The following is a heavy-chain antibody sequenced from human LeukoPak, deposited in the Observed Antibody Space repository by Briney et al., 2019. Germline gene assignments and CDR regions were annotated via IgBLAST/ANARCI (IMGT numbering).Heavy chain of an antibody. D-gene: IGHD6-19*01. J-gene: IGHJ4*02. CDR2: IIPIFGTA. Sequence: SVKVSCKASGGTFSSYAISWVRQAPGQGLKWMGGIIPIFGTANHAQKFQGRVTITADESTSTAYMELSSLRSEDTAVYYCARPPEYSSGWYPLDYWGQGTLVTVSS. V-gene: IGHV1-69*01. CDR3: ARPPEYSSGWYPLDY. CDR1: GGTFSSYA.